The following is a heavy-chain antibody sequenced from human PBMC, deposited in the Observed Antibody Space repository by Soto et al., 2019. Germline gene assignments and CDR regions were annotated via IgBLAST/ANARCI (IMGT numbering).Heavy chain of an antibody. CDR1: GGTFSISS. D-gene: IGHD1-1*01. J-gene: IGHJ4*02. Sequence: SLKVSCKASGGTFSISSISWVRQAPGQGLEWMGRIIPILGIANYAQKFQGRVTITADKSTSTAYMELSSLRSEDTAVYYCARDPSTTGTTFVDWGQGTLVTVSS. V-gene: IGHV1-69*04. CDR2: IIPILGIA. CDR3: ARDPSTTGTTFVD.